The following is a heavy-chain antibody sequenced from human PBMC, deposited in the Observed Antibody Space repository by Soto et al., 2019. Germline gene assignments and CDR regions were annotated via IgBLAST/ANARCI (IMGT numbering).Heavy chain of an antibody. CDR1: GGSVSRGDYD. CDR2: IYYSGST. V-gene: IGHV4-61*08. J-gene: IGHJ5*02. CDR3: ASIPVDTYMIYWLDP. Sequence: ETLSLTCTVSGGSVSRGDYDWSWIRQHPGKGLEWIGQIYYSGSTNYNPSLKSRVTISLDTSKNQFSLKLTYVTAADTAVYYCASIPVDTYMIYWLDPWGQGTLVTVSS. D-gene: IGHD5-18*01.